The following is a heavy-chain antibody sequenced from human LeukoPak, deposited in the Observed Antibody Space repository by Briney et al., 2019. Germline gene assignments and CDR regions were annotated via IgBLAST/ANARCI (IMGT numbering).Heavy chain of an antibody. CDR1: GDIVSSNSAA. D-gene: IGHD3-16*02. CDR2: TYYRSNLYN. CDR3: ARGLRLGAVSLSPRPYDY. Sequence: SQTLSLTCALSGDIVSSNSAAWHWIRQSPSRGLEWLGRTYYRSNLYNDYAVSVKTRITINPDTSKNQFSLQLKSVTPEDTAVYYCARGLRLGAVSLSPRPYDYWGQGTLVTVSS. J-gene: IGHJ4*02. V-gene: IGHV6-1*01.